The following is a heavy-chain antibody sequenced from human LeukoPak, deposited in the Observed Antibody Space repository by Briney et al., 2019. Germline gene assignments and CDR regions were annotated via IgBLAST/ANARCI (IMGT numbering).Heavy chain of an antibody. Sequence: SGGSLRLFCAASGFTFSRYTMNWVRQAPGRGLEWVSSISSSSSYIYYADSVKGRFTISRDNAKNSLYLQMNSLRVEDTAVYYCARVGDSSGYLIQYFDYWGQGISVTVSS. D-gene: IGHD3-22*01. CDR2: ISSSSSYI. CDR3: ARVGDSSGYLIQYFDY. J-gene: IGHJ4*02. CDR1: GFTFSRYT. V-gene: IGHV3-21*01.